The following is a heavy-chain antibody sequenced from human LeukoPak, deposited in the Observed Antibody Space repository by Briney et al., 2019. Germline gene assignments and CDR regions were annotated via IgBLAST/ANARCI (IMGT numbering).Heavy chain of an antibody. CDR1: GFTFSSYA. V-gene: IGHV3-48*04. CDR3: AREDYDSSGYYYWRGYYFDY. CDR2: ISSSGSTI. J-gene: IGHJ4*02. Sequence: GRSLRLSCAASGFTFSSYAMHWVRQAPGKGLEWVSYISSSGSTIYYADSVKGRFTISRDNAKNSLYLQMNSLRAEDTAVYYCAREDYDSSGYYYWRGYYFDYWGQGTLVTVSS. D-gene: IGHD3-22*01.